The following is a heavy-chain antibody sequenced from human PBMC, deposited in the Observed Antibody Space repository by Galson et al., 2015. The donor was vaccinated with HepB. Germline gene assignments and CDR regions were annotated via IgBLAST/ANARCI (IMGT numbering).Heavy chain of an antibody. V-gene: IGHV1-69*13. CDR3: ARPGTPGTLEYDWFDP. CDR2: IIPMLGVA. J-gene: IGHJ5*02. CDR1: GGTVSSYG. D-gene: IGHD1-1*01. Sequence: SVKVSCKASGGTVSSYGISWVRQAPGQGLEWMGGIIPMLGVANYAQKFQGRVTITADESMNTVYMDLSSLRSEDTAVYYCARPGTPGTLEYDWFDPWGQGTLVTVT.